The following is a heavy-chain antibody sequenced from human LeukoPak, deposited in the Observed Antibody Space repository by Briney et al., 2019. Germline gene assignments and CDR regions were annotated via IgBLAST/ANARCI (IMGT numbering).Heavy chain of an antibody. Sequence: GGSLRLSCAAPGFTFSSYGMHWVRQAPGKGLEWVAFIRYDGSNKYYADSVKGRFTISRDNSKNTLYLQMNSLRADDTAVYYCAKDQIAYYDYVWGSAFDYWGQGTLVTVSS. CDR3: AKDQIAYYDYVWGSAFDY. J-gene: IGHJ4*02. V-gene: IGHV3-30*02. CDR1: GFTFSSYG. D-gene: IGHD3-16*01. CDR2: IRYDGSNK.